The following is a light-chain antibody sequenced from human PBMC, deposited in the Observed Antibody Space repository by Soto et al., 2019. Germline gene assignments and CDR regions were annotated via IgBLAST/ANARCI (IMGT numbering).Light chain of an antibody. V-gene: IGLV2-11*01. CDR3: QAYDYSLTASV. CDR2: DVS. CDR1: SSDVGAYNF. J-gene: IGLJ3*02. Sequence: QSALTQPRSVSGSPGQSVTISCTGTSSDVGAYNFVSWYQHNPGKAPKLMIFDVSARPSGVPDRFSGSKSANTASLTISGLQAEDEADYYCQAYDYSLTASVFGGGTKVTVL.